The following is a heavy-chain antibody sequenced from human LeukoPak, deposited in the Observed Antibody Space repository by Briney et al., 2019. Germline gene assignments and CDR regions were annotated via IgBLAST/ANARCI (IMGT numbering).Heavy chain of an antibody. CDR1: GFTFSIYA. D-gene: IGHD5-18*01. CDR3: ARGWAWGYSNGYFDY. Sequence: GGSLRLSCAASGFTFSIYAMHWVRQAPGKGLEWVAVISYDGSNKYYADSVKGRFTISRDNSKNTLNVQMNSLRAEDTAVYYCARGWAWGYSNGYFDYWGQGTLVTVSS. CDR2: ISYDGSNK. V-gene: IGHV3-30-3*01. J-gene: IGHJ4*02.